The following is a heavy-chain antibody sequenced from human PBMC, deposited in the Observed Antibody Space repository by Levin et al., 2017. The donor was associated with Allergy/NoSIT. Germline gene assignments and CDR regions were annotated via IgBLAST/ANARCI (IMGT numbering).Heavy chain of an antibody. Sequence: SCAVSGGSISSSNWWSWVRQPPGKGLEWIGEIYHSGSTNYNPSLKSRVTISVDKSKNQFSLKLSSVTAADTAVYYCARDIYTPSTYGLGEWGQGTLVTVSS. V-gene: IGHV4-4*02. D-gene: IGHD2-15*01. J-gene: IGHJ4*02. CDR1: GGSISSSNW. CDR2: IYHSGST. CDR3: ARDIYTPSTYGLGE.